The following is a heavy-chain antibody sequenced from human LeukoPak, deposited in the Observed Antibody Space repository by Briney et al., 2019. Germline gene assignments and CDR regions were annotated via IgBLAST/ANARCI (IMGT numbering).Heavy chain of an antibody. J-gene: IGHJ4*02. D-gene: IGHD1-26*01. CDR2: LNSSGGST. CDR3: ARDRWELPYYFDY. V-gene: IGHV1-46*01. Sequence: ASVKISCKTSGYIFTDYYIHWVRQAPGQGLEWMGILNSSGGSTTYAQKFQGRITMTRDASTSTVYMELRSLRSEDTAVYYCARDRWELPYYFDYWGQGTPVTVSS. CDR1: GYIFTDYY.